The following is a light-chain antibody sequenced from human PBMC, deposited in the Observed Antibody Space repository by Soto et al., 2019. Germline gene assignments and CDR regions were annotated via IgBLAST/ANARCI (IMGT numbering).Light chain of an antibody. CDR3: SSYTSSSSV. CDR2: DVS. Sequence: SVLTQPASVSGSPGQSITISCTGTSSDVGGYNYVSWYQQHPGKAPKLMIYDVSNRPSGVSNRFSGSKSGNTASLTISGLQAEDEADYYCSSYTSSSSVSGTGTQLTVL. CDR1: SSDVGGYNY. J-gene: IGLJ1*01. V-gene: IGLV2-14*01.